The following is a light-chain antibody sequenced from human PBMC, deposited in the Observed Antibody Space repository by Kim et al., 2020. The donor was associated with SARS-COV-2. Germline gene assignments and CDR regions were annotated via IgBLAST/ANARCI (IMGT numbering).Light chain of an antibody. CDR2: YNN. V-gene: IGLV1-44*01. J-gene: IGLJ2*01. CDR3: AAWDDSLNGLL. Sequence: GQRVTISCSGSTSNIGRNTVNWYQQLPETAPKLLIYYNNQRPSGVPDRFSGSKSGTSASLAISGLQSEDESDYYYAAWDDSLNGLLFGGGTQLTVL. CDR1: TSNIGRNT.